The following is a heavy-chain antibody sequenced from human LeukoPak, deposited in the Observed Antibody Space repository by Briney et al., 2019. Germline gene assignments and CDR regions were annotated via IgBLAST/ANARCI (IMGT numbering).Heavy chain of an antibody. V-gene: IGHV1-2*02. D-gene: IGHD3-10*01. CDR1: GYTFTGYY. CDR2: INPNSGGT. Sequence: ASVKVSCKASGYTFTGYYMHWVRQAPGQGLEWMGWINPNSGGTNYAQKFQGRVTMTEDTSTDTAYMELSSLKSEDTAVYYCATEGRYGSGTYYMTYWGQGTLLTVSS. J-gene: IGHJ4*02. CDR3: ATEGRYGSGTYYMTY.